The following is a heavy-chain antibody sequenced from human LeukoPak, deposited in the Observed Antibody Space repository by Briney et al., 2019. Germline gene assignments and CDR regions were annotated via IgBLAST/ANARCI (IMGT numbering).Heavy chain of an antibody. D-gene: IGHD5-12*01. CDR3: AKDAVATTHPVYSLGHVVTYYYMDV. CDR2: ISGSGGST. V-gene: IGHV3-23*01. Sequence: PGGSLRLSCAASGFTFSSYAMSWVRQAPGKGLEWVSAISGSGGSTYYADSVKGRFTISRDNSKNTLYLQMNSLRAEDTAVSYCAKDAVATTHPVYSLGHVVTYYYMDVWGKGTTVTVSS. J-gene: IGHJ6*03. CDR1: GFTFSSYA.